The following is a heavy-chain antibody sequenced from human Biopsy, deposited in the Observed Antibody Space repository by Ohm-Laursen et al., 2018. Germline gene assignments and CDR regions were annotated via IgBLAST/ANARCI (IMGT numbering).Heavy chain of an antibody. Sequence: SETLSLTCVVYGGSFTGYYWSWIRQPPGKGLEWIGEINHSGSTNYNPSLKSRVTISLDTSKNQLSLKLSSVTAADTAVYYCARESDSSGYYYRDYWGQGTLVTVSS. D-gene: IGHD3-22*01. CDR1: GGSFTGYY. V-gene: IGHV4-34*01. CDR2: INHSGST. J-gene: IGHJ4*02. CDR3: ARESDSSGYYYRDY.